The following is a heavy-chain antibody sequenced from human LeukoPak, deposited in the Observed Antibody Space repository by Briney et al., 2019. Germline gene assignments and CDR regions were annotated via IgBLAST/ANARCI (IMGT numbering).Heavy chain of an antibody. J-gene: IGHJ1*01. CDR2: IRYDGSNK. V-gene: IGHV3-30*02. Sequence: GGSLRLSCAASGFTFSSYGMHWVRQAPGKGLEWVAFIRYDGSNKYYADSVKGRFTISRDNSKSTLYLQMNSLRAEDTAIYYCAKGGRYTEYFQHWGQGTLVTVSS. CDR3: AKGGRYTEYFQH. CDR1: GFTFSSYG. D-gene: IGHD1-1*01.